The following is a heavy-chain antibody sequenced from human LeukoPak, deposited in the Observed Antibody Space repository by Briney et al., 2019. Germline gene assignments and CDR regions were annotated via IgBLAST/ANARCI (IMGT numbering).Heavy chain of an antibody. V-gene: IGHV3-48*02. CDR2: ITASGTAM. D-gene: IGHD1-26*01. CDR3: ASSGSYRFDY. CDR1: GFTLSSSW. Sequence: GGSLRLSCAVSGFTLSSSWMNWVRQAPGKGLEWVSHITASGTAMFYADSVKGRFTISRDNAKNSLYLQMNSLRDEDTAVYYCASSGSYRFDYWGQGTLVTVSS. J-gene: IGHJ4*02.